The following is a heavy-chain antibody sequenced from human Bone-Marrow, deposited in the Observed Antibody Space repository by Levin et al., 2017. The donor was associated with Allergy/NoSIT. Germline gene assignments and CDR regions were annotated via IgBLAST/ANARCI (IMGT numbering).Heavy chain of an antibody. CDR2: ISSSSSTI. V-gene: IGHV3-48*04. CDR3: AREPITRREDIVLMVDASYFDY. J-gene: IGHJ4*02. Sequence: GGSLRLSCAASGFTFSSYSMNWVRQAPGKGLEWVSYISSSSSTIYYADSVKGRFTISRDNAKNSLYLQMNSLRAEDTAVYYCAREPITRREDIVLMVDASYFDYWGQGTLVTVSS. CDR1: GFTFSSYS. D-gene: IGHD2-8*01.